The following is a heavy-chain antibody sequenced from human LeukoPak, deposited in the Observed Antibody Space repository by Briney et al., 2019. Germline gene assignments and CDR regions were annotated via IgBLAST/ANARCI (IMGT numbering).Heavy chain of an antibody. D-gene: IGHD6-13*01. CDR1: GGSFSGYY. CDR2: INHSGST. CDR3: ARVGGGSSGWYP. Sequence: PSETLSLTCAVYGGSFSGYYWSWIRQPPGKGLEWIGEINHSGSTNYNPSLKSRVTILVDTSKNQFSLKLRSVTAADTAVYYCARVGGGSSGWYPWGQGTLVTVSS. J-gene: IGHJ4*02. V-gene: IGHV4-34*01.